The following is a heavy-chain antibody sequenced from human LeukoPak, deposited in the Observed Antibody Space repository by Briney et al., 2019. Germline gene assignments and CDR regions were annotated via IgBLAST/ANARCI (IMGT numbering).Heavy chain of an antibody. D-gene: IGHD2-8*01. Sequence: PSETLSLTCTVSGYSISSGYYWGWIRQPPGKGLEWIGSIYHSGSTYYNPSLKSRVTISVDTSKNQFSLKLSSVTAADTAVYYCAGPFVLPWGQGTLVTVSS. V-gene: IGHV4-38-2*02. CDR1: GYSISSGYY. CDR3: AGPFVLP. J-gene: IGHJ5*02. CDR2: IYHSGST.